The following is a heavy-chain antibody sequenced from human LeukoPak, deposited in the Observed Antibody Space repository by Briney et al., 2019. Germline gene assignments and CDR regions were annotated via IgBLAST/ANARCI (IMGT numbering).Heavy chain of an antibody. D-gene: IGHD3-3*01. CDR3: AREMAYDFWSGYRYYYMDV. V-gene: IGHV4-59*01. CDR2: IYYSGST. CDR1: GASISSYY. J-gene: IGHJ6*03. Sequence: SETLSLTCTVSGASISSYYWSWIRQPPGKGLEWLGYIYYSGSTNYNPSLKSRVTISVDTSKNQFSLKLSSVTAADTAVYYCAREMAYDFWSGYRYYYMDVWGKGTTVTVSS.